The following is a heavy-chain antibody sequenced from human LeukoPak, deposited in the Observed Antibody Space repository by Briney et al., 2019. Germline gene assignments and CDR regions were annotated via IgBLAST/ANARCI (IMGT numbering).Heavy chain of an antibody. J-gene: IGHJ6*02. CDR3: ARGGGLDV. D-gene: IGHD3-16*01. Sequence: GGSLRLSCADSAFTFSSCLMNWARQAPGKGLEWVASINHNGNVNYYVDSVKGRFTISRDNAKNSLYLQMSNLRAEDTAVYFCARGGGLDVWGQGATVTVSS. CDR2: INHNGNVN. V-gene: IGHV3-7*03. CDR1: AFTFSSCL.